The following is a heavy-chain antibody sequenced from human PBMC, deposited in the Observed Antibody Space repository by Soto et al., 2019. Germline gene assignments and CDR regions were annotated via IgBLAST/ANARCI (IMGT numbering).Heavy chain of an antibody. CDR3: AKVGSSGFTYYFDY. V-gene: IGHV3-30*18. CDR2: ISYDGSNK. J-gene: IGHJ4*02. D-gene: IGHD3-22*01. CDR1: GFTFSSYG. Sequence: QVQLVESGGGVVQPGRSLRLSCAASGFTFSSYGMHWVRQAPGKGLEWVAVISYDGSNKYYADSVKGRFTISRDNSKNPLYLQMNSLRAEDTAVYYCAKVGSSGFTYYFDYWGQGTLVTVSS.